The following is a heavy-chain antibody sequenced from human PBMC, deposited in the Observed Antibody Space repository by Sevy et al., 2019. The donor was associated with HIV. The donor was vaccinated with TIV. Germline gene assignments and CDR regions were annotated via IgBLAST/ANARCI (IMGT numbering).Heavy chain of an antibody. Sequence: GGSLRLSCAGAGFSFTRAWLAWVRQAPGKGLEWVGRIKGESDRTTAYAAPVQGRFNISRDDLKNMVFLEMSSLKAEDTAVYYCTTEMWDYARSTHEHYFDHWGQGTLVTVSS. CDR3: TTEMWDYARSTHEHYFDH. CDR2: IKGESDRTT. V-gene: IGHV3-15*01. D-gene: IGHD2-2*01. CDR1: GFSFTRAW. J-gene: IGHJ4*02.